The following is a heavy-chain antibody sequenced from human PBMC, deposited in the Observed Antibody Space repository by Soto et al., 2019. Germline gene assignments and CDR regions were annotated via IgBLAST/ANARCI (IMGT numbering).Heavy chain of an antibody. CDR1: GGSITTAGYS. Sequence: SETLSLTCTVSGGSITTAGYSWSWIRQQPGKALEWIGYVYHTGNAYPKPSLKSRVTISLDRSKNQFSLKMTSVTAADTALYYCASRPFYYYGLDVWGQGTTVTVSS. V-gene: IGHV4-30-2*01. CDR2: VYHTGNA. CDR3: ASRPFYYYGLDV. J-gene: IGHJ6*02.